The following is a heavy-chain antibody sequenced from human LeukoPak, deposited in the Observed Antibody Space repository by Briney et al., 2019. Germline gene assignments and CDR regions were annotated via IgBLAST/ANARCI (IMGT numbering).Heavy chain of an antibody. Sequence: GESLKISCQTSGYVFSVYWIAWVRQMPGKSLEWMGVIYPADSNTRYNPSFQGRVSISADTAIAIAYLQWSSLEASDTAIYYRARVVGATQVPPYYFEYWGQGALVTVSS. CDR1: GYVFSVYW. J-gene: IGHJ4*02. V-gene: IGHV5-51*01. CDR2: IYPADSNT. CDR3: ARVVGATQVPPYYFEY. D-gene: IGHD2-15*01.